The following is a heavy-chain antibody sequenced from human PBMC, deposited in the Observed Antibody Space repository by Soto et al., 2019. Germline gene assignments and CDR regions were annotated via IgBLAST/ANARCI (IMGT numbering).Heavy chain of an antibody. V-gene: IGHV3-23*01. CDR2: ISGGGGSA. CDR3: AKVGSSWYSHFDY. D-gene: IGHD6-13*01. J-gene: IGHJ4*02. Sequence: EVQLLESGGGLVQPGGSLRLSCAASGVTFSSYAMNWVRQTPGKGLEWVSIISGGGGSAYYADSVKGRFYISRDNSKNTLYLQMNSLRAEDTAVYYCAKVGSSWYSHFDYWGQGTLVTVSS. CDR1: GVTFSSYA.